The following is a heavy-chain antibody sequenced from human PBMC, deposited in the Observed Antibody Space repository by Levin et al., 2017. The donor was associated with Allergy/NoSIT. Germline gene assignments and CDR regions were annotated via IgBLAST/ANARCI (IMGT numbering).Heavy chain of an antibody. CDR3: ARDFITIFGAVTMDV. CDR2: IYHSDGK. V-gene: IGHV4-38-2*02. CDR1: DFSIRSGYY. J-gene: IGHJ6*02. Sequence: SETLSLTCTVSDFSIRSGYYWGWIRQPPGKGLEWIGSIYHSDGKYYNPSLKSRATISVDTSKNQFSLKLRSVTAADTAVYYCARDFITIFGAVTMDVWGQGTSVTVSS. D-gene: IGHD3-3*01.